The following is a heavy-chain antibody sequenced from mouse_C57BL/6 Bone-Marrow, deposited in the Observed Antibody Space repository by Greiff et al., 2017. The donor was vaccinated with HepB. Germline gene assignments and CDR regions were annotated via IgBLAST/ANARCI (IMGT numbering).Heavy chain of an antibody. V-gene: IGHV1-54*01. CDR3: ARRGYGNYAAWFAY. D-gene: IGHD2-10*02. CDR2: INPGSGGT. CDR1: GYAFTNYL. J-gene: IGHJ3*01. Sequence: VQLNESGAELVRPGTSVKVSCKASGYAFTNYLIEWVKQRPGQGLEWIGVINPGSGGTNYNEKFKGKATLTADKSSSTAYMQLSSLTSEDSAVYFCARRGYGNYAAWFAYWGQGTLVTVSA.